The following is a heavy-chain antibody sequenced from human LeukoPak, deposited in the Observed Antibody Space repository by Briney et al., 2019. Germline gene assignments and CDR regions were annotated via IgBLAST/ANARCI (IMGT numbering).Heavy chain of an antibody. J-gene: IGHJ4*02. D-gene: IGHD3-10*01. CDR3: ARDGSGSDHPPSFDY. CDR2: IYYSGTT. V-gene: IGHV4-39*07. CDR1: GGSINY. Sequence: SETLSLTCTVSGGSINYGGWIRQPPGKGLEWIGSIYYSGTTYYNPSLKSRVTISVDRSKNQFSLKLSSVTAADTAVYYCARDGSGSDHPPSFDYWGQGTLVTVSS.